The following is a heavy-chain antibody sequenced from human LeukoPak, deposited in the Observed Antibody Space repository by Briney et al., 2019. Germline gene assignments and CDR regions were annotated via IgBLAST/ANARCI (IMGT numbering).Heavy chain of an antibody. CDR2: IKQDGSER. CDR1: GFTFSNYW. J-gene: IGHJ4*02. V-gene: IGHV3-7*01. Sequence: PGGSLRPSCAASGFTFSNYWVRWFRQAPGQGLEWVASIKQDGSERYYVDSVKGRFTISRDNAKNSLFLQLSSLRVEDTAVYYCARGSMEIYHLYTDYWGQGTLVTVSS. D-gene: IGHD3-16*02. CDR3: ARGSMEIYHLYTDY.